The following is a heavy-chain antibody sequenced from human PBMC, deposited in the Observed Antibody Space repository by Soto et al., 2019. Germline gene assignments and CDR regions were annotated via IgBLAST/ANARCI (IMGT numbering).Heavy chain of an antibody. D-gene: IGHD3-22*01. CDR3: ARLYYYDSSGYDYGGGAASYGMDV. CDR2: MNPNSGNT. J-gene: IGHJ6*02. V-gene: IGHV1-8*01. CDR1: GYTFTSYD. Sequence: ASVKVSCKASGYTFTSYDINWVRQATGQGLEWMGWMNPNSGNTGYAQKFQGRVTMTRNTSISTAYMELSSLRSEDTAVYYCARLYYYDSSGYDYGGGAASYGMDVWGQGTTVTVSS.